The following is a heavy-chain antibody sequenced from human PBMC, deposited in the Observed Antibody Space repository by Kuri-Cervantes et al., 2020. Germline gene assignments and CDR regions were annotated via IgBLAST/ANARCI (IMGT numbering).Heavy chain of an antibody. J-gene: IGHJ4*02. CDR2: IYYSGST. D-gene: IGHD6-19*01. CDR1: GGSISSYY. CDR3: ARVGVAGTLDYFDY. Sequence: SETLSLTCTVSGGSISSYYWSWIRQPPGKGLEWTGYIYYSGSTYYNPSLKSRVTISVDTSKNQFSLKLSSVTAADTAEYYCARVGVAGTLDYFDYWGQGTLVTVSS. V-gene: IGHV4-59*08.